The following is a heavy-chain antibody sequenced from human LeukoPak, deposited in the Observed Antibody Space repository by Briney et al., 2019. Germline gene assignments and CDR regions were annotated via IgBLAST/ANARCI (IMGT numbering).Heavy chain of an antibody. CDR3: ARDNPTDCTNGVCYITGYGAFDI. D-gene: IGHD2-8*01. CDR1: GYSISSGYY. J-gene: IGHJ3*02. Sequence: SETLSLTCTVSGYSISSGYYWGWIRQPPGKGLEWIGSIYHSGCTYYNPSLKSRVTISVDTSKNQFSLKLSSVTAADTAVYYCARDNPTDCTNGVCYITGYGAFDIWGQGTMVTVSS. CDR2: IYHSGCT. V-gene: IGHV4-38-2*02.